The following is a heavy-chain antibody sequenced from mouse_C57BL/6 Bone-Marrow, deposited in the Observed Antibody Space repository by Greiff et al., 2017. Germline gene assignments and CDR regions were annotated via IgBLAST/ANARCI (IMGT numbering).Heavy chain of an antibody. J-gene: IGHJ1*03. D-gene: IGHD2-1*01. Sequence: QVQLKQPGAELVKPGASVKLSCKASGYTFTSYWMHWVKQRPGQGLEWIGMIHPNSGSTNYNEKFKSKATLTVDKSSSTAYMQLSSRTSEDSAVYYCAIYGNYWYFDVWGTGTTVTVSS. CDR1: GYTFTSYW. CDR3: AIYGNYWYFDV. CDR2: IHPNSGST. V-gene: IGHV1-64*01.